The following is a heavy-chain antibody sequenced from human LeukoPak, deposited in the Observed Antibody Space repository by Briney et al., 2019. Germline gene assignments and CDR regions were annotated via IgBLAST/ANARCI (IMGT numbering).Heavy chain of an antibody. CDR2: ISYSGST. Sequence: GSLRLSCAASGFTFSDYYMSWIRQPPGKGLEWIGIISYSGSTYYNPSLKSRVTISVDTSKNQFSLKLSSVTAADTAVYYCARRLGSYNPYFDYWGQGTLVTVSS. V-gene: IGHV4-39*01. J-gene: IGHJ4*02. CDR1: GFTFSDYY. CDR3: ARRLGSYNPYFDY. D-gene: IGHD3-10*01.